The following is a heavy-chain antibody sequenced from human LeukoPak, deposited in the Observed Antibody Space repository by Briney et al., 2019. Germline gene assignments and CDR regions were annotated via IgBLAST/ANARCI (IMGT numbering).Heavy chain of an antibody. Sequence: GGSLRLSCAASGFTFSSYGMHWVRQAPGKGLEWVSIIYSDGSTYYADSVKGRFTISRDNSKNTLYLQMNSLRAEDTAVYYCAKSGFGGGWYYFDYWGQGTLVTVSP. CDR1: GFTFSSYG. D-gene: IGHD6-19*01. CDR3: AKSGFGGGWYYFDY. J-gene: IGHJ4*02. V-gene: IGHV3-NL1*01. CDR2: IYSDGST.